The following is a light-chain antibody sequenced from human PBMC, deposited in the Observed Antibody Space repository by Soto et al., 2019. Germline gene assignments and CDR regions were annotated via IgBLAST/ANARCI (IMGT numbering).Light chain of an antibody. CDR1: SSNIGAGYD. CDR3: AAWDDSLNGEVV. CDR2: GNS. V-gene: IGLV1-40*01. J-gene: IGLJ2*01. Sequence: QSVLTQPPSVSGAPGQRVTISCTGSSSNIGAGYDVHWYQQLPGTAPKLLIYGNSNRPSAVPDRFSGSKSGTSASLAITGLQAEDEADYYCAAWDDSLNGEVVFGGGTKLTVL.